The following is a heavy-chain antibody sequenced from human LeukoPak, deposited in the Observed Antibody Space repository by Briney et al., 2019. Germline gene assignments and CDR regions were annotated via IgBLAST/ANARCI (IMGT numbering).Heavy chain of an antibody. J-gene: IGHJ4*02. Sequence: GGSLRLSCAASGFTFRSYAMSWVRQAPGKGLEWVSSIGGSDGRTYYAESVKGRFTISRDNSKNTVYLQMYSLRVEDTAVYFCADPPNADYWGQGTLVTVSS. D-gene: IGHD4/OR15-4a*01. CDR1: GFTFRSYA. CDR3: ADPPNADY. CDR2: IGGSDGRT. V-gene: IGHV3-23*01.